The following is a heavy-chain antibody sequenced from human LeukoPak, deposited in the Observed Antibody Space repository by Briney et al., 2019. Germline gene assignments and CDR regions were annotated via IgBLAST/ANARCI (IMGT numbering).Heavy chain of an antibody. V-gene: IGHV1-69*05. D-gene: IGHD3-22*01. J-gene: IGHJ4*02. CDR3: SKPPPPYYYDSSGYWD. CDR1: LGSLSSYA. Sequence: AVKVSCKDSLGSLSSYALSWVRQAPGQGLEWVEGIFPIYGTTKQEQKPQGRVTITTAEATSPVYTQLCSLRSCDPAAHSCSKPPPPYYYDSSGYWDWGQGSLVSVCS. CDR2: IFPIYGTT.